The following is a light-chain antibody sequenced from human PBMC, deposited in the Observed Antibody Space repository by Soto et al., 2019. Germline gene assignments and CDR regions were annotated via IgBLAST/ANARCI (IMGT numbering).Light chain of an antibody. CDR1: QTMRSSH. V-gene: IGKV3-20*01. CDR2: TAS. Sequence: EIVLTQSPATLSLSPGDRATLSCRASQTMRSSHLAWYQQKPGQAPRLLIYTASTRTFDVPDRFSGSGSGTDFTLTITRLQPEDFAVYYCQHSGNSVTFGGGTRVEIK. J-gene: IGKJ4*01. CDR3: QHSGNSVT.